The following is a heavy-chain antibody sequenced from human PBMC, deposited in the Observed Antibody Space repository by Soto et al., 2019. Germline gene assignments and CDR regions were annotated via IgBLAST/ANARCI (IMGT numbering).Heavy chain of an antibody. D-gene: IGHD3-9*01. CDR3: ATIKYGMDV. V-gene: IGHV4-34*01. Sequence: SETLSLTCAVYGGSFSGYYWSWIRQPPGKGLEWIGEINHSGSTNYNPSLKSRVTISVDTSKNQFSLKLSSVTAADTAVYYCATIKYGMDVWGQGTTVTVSS. CDR2: INHSGST. J-gene: IGHJ6*02. CDR1: GGSFSGYY.